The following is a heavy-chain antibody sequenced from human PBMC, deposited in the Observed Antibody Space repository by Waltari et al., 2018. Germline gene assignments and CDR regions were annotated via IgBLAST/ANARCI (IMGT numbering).Heavy chain of an antibody. CDR1: GFTFGDYA. Sequence: VQLVESGGGLVQPGRSLRLSCATSGFTFGDYAMSWFRQAPGKGLEWVGFIRSRAHGGKTEYAAYVKGRFTISIDYSKIIAYLQMNSLKSEDTGVYYCPRAGAPAGTGSFGWFDPWGQGTLVSVSS. CDR2: IRSRAHGGKT. CDR3: PRAGAPAGTGSFGWFDP. D-gene: IGHD6-13*01. J-gene: IGHJ5*02. V-gene: IGHV3-49*03.